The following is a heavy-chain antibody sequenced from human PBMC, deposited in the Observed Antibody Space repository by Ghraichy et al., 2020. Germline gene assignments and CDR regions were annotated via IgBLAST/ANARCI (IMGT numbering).Heavy chain of an antibody. D-gene: IGHD3-22*01. CDR1: GGSISSDSFS. J-gene: IGHJ3*01. Sequence: SETLSLTCAVSGGSISSDSFSWSWIRQQPGKGLEWIGYIYQSGATYYNPSLKSRVTISLDDSRNQFSLNLSSVTAADTAVYYCARAPYDDDGFYDDGFDVWGQGIMFTVSS. V-gene: IGHV4-30-2*01. CDR3: ARAPYDDDGFYDDGFDV. CDR2: IYQSGAT.